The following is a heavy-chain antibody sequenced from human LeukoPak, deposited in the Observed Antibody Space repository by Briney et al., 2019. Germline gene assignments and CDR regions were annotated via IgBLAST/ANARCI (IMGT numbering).Heavy chain of an antibody. Sequence: GGSLRLSCAASGFTFSSYAMSWVRQAPGKELEWVSAISGSGGSTYYADSVKGRFTISRDNSKNTLYLQMNSLRAEDTAVYYCAKGVPVNGYCSSTSCYSHFDYWGQGTLVTVSS. J-gene: IGHJ4*02. V-gene: IGHV3-23*01. CDR3: AKGVPVNGYCSSTSCYSHFDY. CDR1: GFTFSSYA. D-gene: IGHD2-2*02. CDR2: ISGSGGST.